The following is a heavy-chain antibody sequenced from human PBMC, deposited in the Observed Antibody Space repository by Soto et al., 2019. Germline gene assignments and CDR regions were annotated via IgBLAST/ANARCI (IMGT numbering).Heavy chain of an antibody. D-gene: IGHD1-26*01. J-gene: IGHJ6*02. CDR1: GFSLSTSGVG. CDR3: AHRGGSYSIDYYYYYGMDV. V-gene: IGHV2-5*02. CDR2: IYWDDDK. Sequence: SGPTLVNPTQTLTLTCTFSGFSLSTSGVGVGWIRQPPGKALEWLALIYWDDDKRYSPSLKSRLTITKDTSKNQVVLTMTNMDPVDTATYYCAHRGGSYSIDYYYYYGMDVWGQGTTVNVS.